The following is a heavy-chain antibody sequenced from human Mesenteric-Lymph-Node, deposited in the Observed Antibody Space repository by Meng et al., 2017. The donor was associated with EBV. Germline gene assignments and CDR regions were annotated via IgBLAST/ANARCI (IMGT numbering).Heavy chain of an antibody. CDR3: ATGERSGYVAH. D-gene: IGHD5-12*01. CDR2: IFHRGIT. V-gene: IGHV4-4*02. CDR1: GDAFDSRNW. Sequence: SRPGMVRPSGTLCSTCPVSGDAFDSRNWWCLVSQPPGQGLEWIGEIFHRGITNYNPSLKNRVLMSVDKSTNQFSLNLISVTAAAKATYYCATGERSGYVAHWGQGTLVTVSS. J-gene: IGHJ5*02.